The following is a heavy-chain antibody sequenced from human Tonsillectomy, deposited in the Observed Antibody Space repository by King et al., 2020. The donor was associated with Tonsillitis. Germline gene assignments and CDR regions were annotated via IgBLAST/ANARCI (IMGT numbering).Heavy chain of an antibody. CDR3: ARGSGGATDY. D-gene: IGHD1-26*01. CDR1: GGTFSSYF. J-gene: IGHJ4*02. CDR2: IIPILGIT. V-gene: IGHV1-69*09. Sequence: QLVQSGAEVKKPGSSVKVSCKASGGTFSSYFITWVRQAPGQGLEWMGRIIPILGITNYAQNFQGRVTITADISTSTAYLELSSLRSEDTAVYYCARGSGGATDYWGQGTRVTVSS.